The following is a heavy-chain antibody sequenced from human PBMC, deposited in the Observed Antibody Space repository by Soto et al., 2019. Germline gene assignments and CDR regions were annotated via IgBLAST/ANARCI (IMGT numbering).Heavy chain of an antibody. J-gene: IGHJ4*02. CDR2: IYWDDDK. Sequence: QITSKESGPPLVKPTQTLTLTCTFSGFSLSTSGVGVGWIRQPPGKALEWLALIYWDDDKRYSPSLKSRLTITKDTSKNQVVLTMTNMDPVDTATYYCAHRPSYCSGGSCYSGFDYWGQGTLVTVSS. V-gene: IGHV2-5*02. CDR1: GFSLSTSGVG. D-gene: IGHD2-15*01. CDR3: AHRPSYCSGGSCYSGFDY.